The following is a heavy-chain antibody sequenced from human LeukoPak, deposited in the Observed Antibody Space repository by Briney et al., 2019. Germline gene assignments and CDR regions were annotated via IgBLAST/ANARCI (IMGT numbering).Heavy chain of an antibody. CDR1: GFTFSSYA. CDR3: ARVEATVTTYYYYGMDV. D-gene: IGHD4-17*01. V-gene: IGHV3-30*04. CDR2: ISYDGSNK. Sequence: PGRSLRLSCAASGFTFSSYAMHRVRQAPGKGLEWVAVISYDGSNKYYADSVKGRFTNSRDNSKNTLYLQMNSLRAEDTAVYYCARVEATVTTYYYYGMDVWGQGTTVTVSS. J-gene: IGHJ6*02.